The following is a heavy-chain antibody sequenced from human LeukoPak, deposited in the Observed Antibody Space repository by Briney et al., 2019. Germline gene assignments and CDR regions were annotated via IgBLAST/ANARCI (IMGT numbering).Heavy chain of an antibody. CDR1: GGTFSRYA. V-gene: IGHV1-69*04. CDR2: IIPILGIA. Sequence: ASVKVSCKASGGTFSRYAISWVRQAPGQGLEWMGRIIPILGIANYAQKFQGRVTITADKSTSTAYMELSSLRSEDTAVYYCARGGVVPAALLDYWGQGTLVTVSS. CDR3: ARGGVVPAALLDY. D-gene: IGHD2-2*01. J-gene: IGHJ4*02.